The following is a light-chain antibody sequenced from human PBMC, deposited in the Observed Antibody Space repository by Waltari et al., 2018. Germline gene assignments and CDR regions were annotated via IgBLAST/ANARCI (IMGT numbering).Light chain of an antibody. CDR2: EAS. Sequence: EVVMTQSPATLSVSQGERATLSCRASQSISINMVWYQQRPGQAPRLLIYEASMRATDIPARFRGSGSGTEFTLTISSVQSEAAAVYSCQQFNDWSRTFGQGTKVEIK. CDR1: QSISIN. J-gene: IGKJ1*01. V-gene: IGKV3-15*01. CDR3: QQFNDWSRT.